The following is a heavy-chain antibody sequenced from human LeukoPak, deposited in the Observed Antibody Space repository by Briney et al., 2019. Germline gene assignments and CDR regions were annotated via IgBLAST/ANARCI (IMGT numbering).Heavy chain of an antibody. V-gene: IGHV1-8*01. CDR2: MNPNSGST. J-gene: IGHJ5*02. CDR3: ARAARRMMVRGVIVYWFDP. CDR1: GYTFTTYD. D-gene: IGHD3-10*01. Sequence: ASVKVSCKPSGYTFTTYDIKRVRPATGQGLEWMGWMNPNSGSTGYAQKFQGRVAMTRNTSISTAYMELSSLRSEDTAVYYCARAARRMMVRGVIVYWFDPWGQGTLVTVSS.